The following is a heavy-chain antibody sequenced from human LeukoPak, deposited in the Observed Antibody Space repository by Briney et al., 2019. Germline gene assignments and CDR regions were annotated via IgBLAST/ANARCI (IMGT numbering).Heavy chain of an antibody. CDR3: TTDGGSYD. CDR2: IKSKTDGGTT. J-gene: IGHJ4*02. CDR1: GFTFSSYW. V-gene: IGHV3-15*01. Sequence: GGSLRLSCAASGFTFSSYWISSVRHAPGKGLEWVFRIKSKTDGGTTDYAAPVKVRFTISRDDSNNTLYLQMNSLKTEGTAVYYCTTDGGSYDWGQGTLVTVSS. D-gene: IGHD1-26*01.